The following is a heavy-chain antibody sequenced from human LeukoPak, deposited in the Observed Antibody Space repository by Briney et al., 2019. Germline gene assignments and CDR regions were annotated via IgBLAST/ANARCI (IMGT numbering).Heavy chain of an antibody. CDR2: INRNGGST. D-gene: IGHD3-10*01. CDR1: GFTFDDYG. CDR3: VRGFRGGPFDY. V-gene: IGHV3-20*04. J-gene: IGHJ4*02. Sequence: GGSLRLSCAASGFTFDDYGMSWVRQAPGKGLEWVSGINRNGGSTGYADSVRGRFTISRDNAKNSLYLQMNSLRAEDTALYYCVRGFRGGPFDYWGQGTLVTVSS.